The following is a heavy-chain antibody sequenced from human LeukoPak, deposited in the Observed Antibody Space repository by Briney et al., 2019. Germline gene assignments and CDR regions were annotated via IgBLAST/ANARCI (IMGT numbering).Heavy chain of an antibody. CDR1: GFTFSRYS. J-gene: IGHJ3*02. D-gene: IGHD5-18*01. V-gene: IGHV3-21*01. CDR2: ISSSSSYI. Sequence: PGGSLRLSCAASGFTFSRYSMNWVRQAPGKGLEWVSSISSSSSYIYYADSVKGRFTISRDNAKNSLYLQMNSLRAEDTAVYYCARRAMVTRDDAFDIWGQGTMVTVSS. CDR3: ARRAMVTRDDAFDI.